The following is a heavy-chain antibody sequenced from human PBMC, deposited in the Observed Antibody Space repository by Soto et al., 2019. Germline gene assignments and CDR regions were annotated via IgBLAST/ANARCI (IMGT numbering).Heavy chain of an antibody. CDR3: ATAMTTVTTFDY. CDR2: IYHSGST. V-gene: IGHV4-30-2*01. D-gene: IGHD4-17*01. J-gene: IGHJ4*02. CDR1: GGSISSGGYS. Sequence: QLQLQESGSGLVKPSQTLSLTCAVSGGSISSGGYSWSWIRQPPGKGLECIGYIYHSGSTYYNPSLTSRVTISVDRSTNQFSLKLSSVTAAATAVYSCATAMTTVTTFDYWAPGTLVTVSS.